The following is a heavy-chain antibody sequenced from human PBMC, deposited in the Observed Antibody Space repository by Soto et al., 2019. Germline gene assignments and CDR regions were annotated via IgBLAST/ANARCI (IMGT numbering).Heavy chain of an antibody. CDR2: IKQDGSEK. D-gene: IGHD3-10*01. Sequence: HPGGSLRLSCAASGFTFSSYWMSWVRQAPGKGLEWVANIKQDGSEKYYVDSVKGRFTISRDNAKNSLYLQMNSLRAEDTAVYYCAGTQNFRGGAFDIWGQGTMVTVSS. CDR1: GFTFSSYW. CDR3: AGTQNFRGGAFDI. V-gene: IGHV3-7*03. J-gene: IGHJ3*02.